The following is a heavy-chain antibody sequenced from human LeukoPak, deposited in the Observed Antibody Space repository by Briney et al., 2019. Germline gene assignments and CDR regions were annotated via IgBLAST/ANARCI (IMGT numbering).Heavy chain of an antibody. CDR1: GGSISSYY. CDR2: IYYSGST. CDR3: ARVEGYGDYAF. V-gene: IGHV4-59*01. D-gene: IGHD4-17*01. J-gene: IGHJ4*02. Sequence: SETLSLTCTVSGGSISSYYWSWIRQPPGKGLVWIGYIYYSGSTNYNPSLKSRVTISVDTSKNQFSLKLSSVTAADTAVYYCARVEGYGDYAFWGQGTLVTVSS.